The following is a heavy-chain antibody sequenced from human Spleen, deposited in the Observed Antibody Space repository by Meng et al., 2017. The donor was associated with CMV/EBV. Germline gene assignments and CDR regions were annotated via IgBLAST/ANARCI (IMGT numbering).Heavy chain of an antibody. CDR3: ARDHIGEIGESTPNTISYYYYGMDV. V-gene: IGHV1-69*10. CDR2: TIPILGIL. Sequence: SVKVSCKASGGTFGNYGLSWVRQAPGQGLEWMGGTIPILGILNYARKFQGRVTITTDESTTTAYMEVSSLRSEDTAIYYCARDHIGEIGESTPNTISYYYYGMDVWGQGTTVTVSS. CDR1: GGTFGNYG. J-gene: IGHJ6*02. D-gene: IGHD3-10*01.